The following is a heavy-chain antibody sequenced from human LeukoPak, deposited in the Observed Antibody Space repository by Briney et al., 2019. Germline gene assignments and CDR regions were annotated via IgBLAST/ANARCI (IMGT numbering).Heavy chain of an antibody. D-gene: IGHD2-2*01. Sequence: GGSLRLSCTVSGLTFSTSAMHWVRQAPGKGLEYVSAIGTNGISTYYADAVRDRFIISRDNSKNTLYLQMTRLRAEDTAVYYCVKGSQVVYSPGFDYWGQGTLVTVSS. CDR2: IGTNGIST. V-gene: IGHV3-64D*06. CDR3: VKGSQVVYSPGFDY. CDR1: GLTFSTSA. J-gene: IGHJ4*02.